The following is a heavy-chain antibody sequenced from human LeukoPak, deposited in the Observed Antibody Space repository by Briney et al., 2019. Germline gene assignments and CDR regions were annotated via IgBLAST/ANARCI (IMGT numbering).Heavy chain of an antibody. CDR1: GFTFSLFS. Sequence: GGSLRLSCAASGFTFSLFSMNWVRQAPGKGLEWVSSITSTSGYIYYADSMKGRFTVSRDNAKNSLYLQMNSLKAEDTAVYYCARGSYGDFRNDYWGQGTLVTVSP. V-gene: IGHV3-21*01. CDR2: ITSTSGYI. J-gene: IGHJ4*02. CDR3: ARGSYGDFRNDY. D-gene: IGHD4-17*01.